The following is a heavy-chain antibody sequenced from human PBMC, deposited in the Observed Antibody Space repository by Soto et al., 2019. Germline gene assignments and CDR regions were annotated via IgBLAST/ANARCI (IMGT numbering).Heavy chain of an antibody. Sequence: SVKVSCKASGFTFTSSAVQWVRQARGQRLEWIGWIVVGSGNTNYAQKFQERVTITRDMSTSTAYMELSSLRSEDTAVYYCAAYRRSAFWSGYYELRGMDVWAQGTTVTV. CDR2: IVVGSGNT. CDR1: GFTFTSSA. J-gene: IGHJ6*02. V-gene: IGHV1-58*01. D-gene: IGHD3-3*01. CDR3: AAYRRSAFWSGYYELRGMDV.